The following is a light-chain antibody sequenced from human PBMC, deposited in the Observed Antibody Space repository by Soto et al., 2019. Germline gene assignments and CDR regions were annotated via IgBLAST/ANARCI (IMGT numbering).Light chain of an antibody. CDR3: CSYTTSNTRQIV. V-gene: IGLV2-14*01. Sequence: QSALTQPASLSGSPGQSITISCTGTSSDVGGYNYVSWYQQQPGKAPKFMIYDVSNRPSGVSNRFSGSKAGNTASLTISGFQAEDEAYYYCCSYTTSNTRQIVFGTGTKVTVL. J-gene: IGLJ1*01. CDR1: SSDVGGYNY. CDR2: DVS.